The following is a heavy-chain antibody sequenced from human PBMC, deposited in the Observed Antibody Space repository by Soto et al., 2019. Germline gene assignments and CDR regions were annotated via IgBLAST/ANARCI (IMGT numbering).Heavy chain of an antibody. J-gene: IGHJ4*02. D-gene: IGHD3-22*01. CDR2: IYYSGST. V-gene: IGHV4-61*01. CDR1: GGSVSSGSYY. CDR3: ARGYYDSSGYYFRGLDY. Sequence: PSETLSLTCTVSGGSVSSGSYYWSWIRQPPGKGLEWIGYIYYSGSTNYNPSLKSRVTISVDTSKNQFSLKLSSVTAADTAVYYCARGYYDSSGYYFRGLDYWGQGTLVTVS.